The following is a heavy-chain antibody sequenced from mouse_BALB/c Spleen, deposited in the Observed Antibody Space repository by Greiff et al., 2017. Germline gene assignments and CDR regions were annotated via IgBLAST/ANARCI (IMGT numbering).Heavy chain of an antibody. D-gene: IGHD3-1*01. V-gene: IGHV5-17*02. CDR2: ISSGSSTI. Sequence: EVKLMESGGGLVQPGGSRKLSCAASGFTFSSFGMHWVRQAPEKGLEWVAYISSGSSTIYYADTVKGRFTISRDNPKNTLFLQMTSLRSEDTAMYYCAGGTGFYYAMDYWGQGTSVTVSS. CDR1: GFTFSSFG. J-gene: IGHJ4*01. CDR3: AGGTGFYYAMDY.